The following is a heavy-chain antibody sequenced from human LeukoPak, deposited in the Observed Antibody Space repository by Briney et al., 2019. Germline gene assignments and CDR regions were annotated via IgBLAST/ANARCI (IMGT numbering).Heavy chain of an antibody. D-gene: IGHD3-9*01. J-gene: IGHJ4*02. CDR2: IYYSGNT. V-gene: IGHV4-59*12. CDR1: SDSISGYY. Sequence: SETLSLTCSVSSDSISGYYWSWLRQPPGKGLEWIGYIYYSGNTYYNPSLKSRVTISLDTSKNQFSLKLSSVTAADTAVYYCARVRTYYDILTGYPSGNFVDYWGQGTLVTVSS. CDR3: ARVRTYYDILTGYPSGNFVDY.